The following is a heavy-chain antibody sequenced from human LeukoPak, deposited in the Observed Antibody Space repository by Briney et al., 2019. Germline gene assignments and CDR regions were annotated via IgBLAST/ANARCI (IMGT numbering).Heavy chain of an antibody. D-gene: IGHD4-17*01. CDR2: IKQDGSET. V-gene: IGHV3-7*04. J-gene: IGHJ4*02. CDR3: ARDKVYGDSFFDY. CDR1: GFTFSSYW. Sequence: GGSLRPSCAASGFTFSSYWMSWVRQAPGKGLEWVANIKQDGSETYYVGSVKGRFTISRDNAKNSLYLQMSSLRAEDTAVYYCARDKVYGDSFFDYWGQGTLVTVSS.